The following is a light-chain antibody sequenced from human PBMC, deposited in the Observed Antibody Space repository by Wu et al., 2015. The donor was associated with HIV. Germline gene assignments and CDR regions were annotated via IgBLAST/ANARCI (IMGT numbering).Light chain of an antibody. J-gene: IGKJ4*01. V-gene: IGKV3-20*01. CDR3: QQYGFSLT. CDR2: GAS. Sequence: EIVLTQSPGTLSLSPGERATLSCRASQSVSSSYLAWYQQKPGQAPRLLMYGASTRAIGIPARFSGSGSGTDFTLTITRLEPEDFAVYYCQQYGFSLTFGGGTTVEIK. CDR1: QSVSSSY.